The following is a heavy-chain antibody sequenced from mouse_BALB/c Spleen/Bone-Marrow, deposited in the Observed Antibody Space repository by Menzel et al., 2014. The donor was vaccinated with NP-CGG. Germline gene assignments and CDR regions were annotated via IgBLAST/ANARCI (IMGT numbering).Heavy chain of an antibody. CDR3: ARWGGDYHWYFDV. D-gene: IGHD2-13*01. CDR1: GYAFSSYW. J-gene: IGHJ1*01. CDR2: IYPGDGDT. Sequence: QVQLQQSGAELVRPGSSVKISCKASGYAFSSYWMNWVKQRPGQGLEWIGQIYPGDGDTDYYGKFKGKATLTADNSSSTAYMQLSSLTSEDSAVYFCARWGGDYHWYFDVWGARTTVTVSS. V-gene: IGHV1-80*01.